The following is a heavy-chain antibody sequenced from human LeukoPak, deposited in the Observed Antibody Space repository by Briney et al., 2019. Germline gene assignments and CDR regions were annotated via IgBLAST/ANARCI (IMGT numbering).Heavy chain of an antibody. J-gene: IGHJ4*02. CDR1: GFTFTTHW. D-gene: IGHD3/OR15-3a*01. CDR3: ARYYFCTGSYFFDY. CDR2: IFPGDSDT. V-gene: IGHV5-51*01. Sequence: GESLKSSCKTSGFTFTTHWIAWVRQMPGEGLELMGIIFPGDSDTNYSPSFQGQVTISADKSTNTAYLQWSSLKASDTAMYYCARYYFCTGSYFFDYWGQGTLVTVSS.